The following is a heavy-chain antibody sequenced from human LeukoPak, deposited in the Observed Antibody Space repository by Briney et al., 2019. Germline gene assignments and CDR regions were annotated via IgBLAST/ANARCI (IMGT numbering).Heavy chain of an antibody. CDR2: IWYDGSNK. CDR1: EFTFSSYG. J-gene: IGHJ4*02. V-gene: IGHV3-33*06. D-gene: IGHD5-18*01. Sequence: QSGGSLRLSCAASEFTFSSYGMHWVRQAPGKGLEWVAVIWYDGSNKYYADSAKGRFTISRDNSKNTLYMQMNSLRAEDTAVYYCAKDSPGYSYGYWGQGTLVTVSS. CDR3: AKDSPGYSYGY.